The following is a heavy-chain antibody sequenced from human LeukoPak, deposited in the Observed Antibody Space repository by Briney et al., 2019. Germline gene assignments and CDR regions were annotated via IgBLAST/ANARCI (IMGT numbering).Heavy chain of an antibody. CDR2: INSDGSST. D-gene: IGHD4-23*01. CDR1: GFTFSSYW. Sequence: GGSLRLSCAASGFTFSSYWMHWVRQAPGKGLVWVSCINSDGSSTSYADSVKGRFTISRDNAKNTLYLQMNSLRAEDTAVYYCARRGGDYFDYWGQGTLVSVSS. V-gene: IGHV3-74*01. CDR3: ARRGGDYFDY. J-gene: IGHJ4*02.